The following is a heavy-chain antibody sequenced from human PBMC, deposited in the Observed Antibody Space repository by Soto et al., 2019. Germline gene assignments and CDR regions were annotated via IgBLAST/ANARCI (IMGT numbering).Heavy chain of an antibody. CDR3: ARERVATIQNMDYYYGMDV. J-gene: IGHJ6*02. Sequence: SETLSLTCTVSGGSISSGNYYWGWIRQHPGKGLEWIGNIYYSGSTYYNPSLKSRVTISVDTSKNQFSLKLSSVTAADTAVYYCARERVATIQNMDYYYGMDVWGQGTTVTVSS. D-gene: IGHD5-12*01. CDR2: IYYSGST. V-gene: IGHV4-31*03. CDR1: GGSISSGNYY.